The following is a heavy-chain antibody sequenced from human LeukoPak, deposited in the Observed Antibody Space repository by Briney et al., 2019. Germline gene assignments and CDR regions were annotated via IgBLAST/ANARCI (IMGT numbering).Heavy chain of an antibody. V-gene: IGHV4-30-2*01. CDR1: GGSISSGGYS. CDR2: IYHSGST. Sequence: SQTLSLTCAVSGGSISSGGYSWSWIRQPPGKGLEWIECIYHSGSTYYNPSLKSRVTISVDRSKNQFSLKLSSVTAADTAVYYCARGDGNYYDSSGYYGNVRFDYWGQGTLVTVSS. D-gene: IGHD3-22*01. CDR3: ARGDGNYYDSSGYYGNVRFDY. J-gene: IGHJ4*02.